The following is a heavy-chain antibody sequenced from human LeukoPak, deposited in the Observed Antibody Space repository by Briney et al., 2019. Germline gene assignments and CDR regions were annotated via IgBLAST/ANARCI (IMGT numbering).Heavy chain of an antibody. CDR3: ARDSYGSSGYYYVSDY. CDR1: GFTFSTYS. J-gene: IGHJ4*02. V-gene: IGHV3-48*02. D-gene: IGHD3-22*01. CDR2: ISYSSSAI. Sequence: PGGSLRLSCAASGFTFSTYSMNWVRQAPGKGLEWVSYISYSSSAIYCADSVKGRFTISRDNAKNSLYLRMNSLRDEDTAVYYCARDSYGSSGYYYVSDYWGQGTLVTVSS.